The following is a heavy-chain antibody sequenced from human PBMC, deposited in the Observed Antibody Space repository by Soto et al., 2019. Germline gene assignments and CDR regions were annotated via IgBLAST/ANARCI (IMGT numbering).Heavy chain of an antibody. CDR1: GFTFSTSA. D-gene: IGHD2-15*01. CDR3: AGGGGSLNY. CDR2: INSGSSHV. Sequence: DVQLVESGGGLVKPGGSLRLSCEASGFTFSTSAMHWVRQAPGKGLEWVASINSGSSHVKYADSVKGRVTISRDNANNSLSLHLSSLRVADTAIYYCAGGGGSLNYWGQGTLVTVSS. V-gene: IGHV3-21*02. J-gene: IGHJ4*02.